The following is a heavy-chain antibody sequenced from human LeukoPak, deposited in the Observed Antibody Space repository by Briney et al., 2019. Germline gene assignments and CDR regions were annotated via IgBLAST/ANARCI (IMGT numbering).Heavy chain of an antibody. J-gene: IGHJ3*02. CDR3: AGRIFDI. V-gene: IGHV3-7*01. CDR2: IKEDGSEK. CDR1: GLTFRNYW. Sequence: GSLRLSCAASGLTFRNYWMAWVRQAPGKGLEWVANIKEDGSEKYYLDSVQRRFTISRDNAKSALYLQMNSLRAEDTAVYYCAGRIFDIWGQGTMVTVSS.